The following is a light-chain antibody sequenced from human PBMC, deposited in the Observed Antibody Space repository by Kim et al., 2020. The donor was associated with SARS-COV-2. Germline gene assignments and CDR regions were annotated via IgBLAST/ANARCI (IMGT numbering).Light chain of an antibody. V-gene: IGKV1-5*03. CDR2: TAF. Sequence: SVSEGVRVTCPSRASQSICTWLYWYKPITGTAPKILNDTAFSLESAVSSRFSGSGSGTEFTLTISRLQPDDFDTYYCQQYRSHWTFGQGTKVDIK. CDR3: QQYRSHWT. J-gene: IGKJ1*01. CDR1: QSICTW.